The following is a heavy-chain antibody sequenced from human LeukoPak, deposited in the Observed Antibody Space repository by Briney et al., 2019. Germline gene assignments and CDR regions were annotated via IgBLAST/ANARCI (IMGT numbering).Heavy chain of an antibody. V-gene: IGHV3-7*01. CDR1: GFSLSTYW. CDR2: VKQDESEK. D-gene: IGHD6-13*01. Sequence: PGGSLRLSCAASGFSLSTYWMSWARQAPGKGLEWVTNVKQDESEKDYVDSVKGRFTISRDNAKNSLYLQLNSLRADDTAVYYCARGRRRLAAAGATPPAPYFDYWGQGTLVTVSS. J-gene: IGHJ4*02. CDR3: ARGRRRLAAAGATPPAPYFDY.